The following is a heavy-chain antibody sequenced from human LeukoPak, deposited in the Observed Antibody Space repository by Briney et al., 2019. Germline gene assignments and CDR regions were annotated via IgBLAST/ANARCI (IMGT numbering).Heavy chain of an antibody. J-gene: IGHJ6*03. Sequence: SETLSLTCAVYGGSFSGYYWSWIRQPPGKGRDWIEEINHSGSTNYNPSLKSTVTISVETSKKPFSLTLSYVTAADTAVYYCARGPYDTVTTGLLNYYYYMDVWGKGTTVTVYS. CDR3: ARGPYDTVTTGLLNYYYYMDV. CDR2: INHSGST. CDR1: GGSFSGYY. V-gene: IGHV4-34*01. D-gene: IGHD4-17*01.